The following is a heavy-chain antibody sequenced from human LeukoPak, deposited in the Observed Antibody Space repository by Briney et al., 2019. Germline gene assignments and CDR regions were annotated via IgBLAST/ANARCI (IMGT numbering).Heavy chain of an antibody. Sequence: PSETLSLTCTVSSGSIRSYYWSWIRQPPGKGLEWIGYIYYRGNTNYNSALKSRVTISVDMSKNQFSLKLSSVTAADTAVYYCTRGGYNYDSPPGDPFDYWGQGTLVTVSS. J-gene: IGHJ4*02. D-gene: IGHD5-18*01. CDR1: SGSIRSYY. CDR3: TRGGYNYDSPPGDPFDY. CDR2: IYYRGNT. V-gene: IGHV4-59*01.